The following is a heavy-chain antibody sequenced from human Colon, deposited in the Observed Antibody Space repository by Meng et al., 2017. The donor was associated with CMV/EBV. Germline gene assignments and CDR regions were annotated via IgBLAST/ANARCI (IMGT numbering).Heavy chain of an antibody. Sequence: MHSLRQSPGKRCVWVHRIRAQGNTTNYADSVKGRFTIARENTKNKVFLQMNSLTPEATALYYCTREKTRKSAIVVAGPEGRFFDYWGQGTLVTSPQ. J-gene: IGHJ4*02. CDR3: TREKTRKSAIVVAGPEGRFFDY. CDR2: IRAQGNTT. V-gene: IGHV3-74*01. D-gene: IGHD6-13*01.